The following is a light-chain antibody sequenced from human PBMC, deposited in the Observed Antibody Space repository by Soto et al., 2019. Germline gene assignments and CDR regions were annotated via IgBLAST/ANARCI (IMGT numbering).Light chain of an antibody. V-gene: IGKV1-13*02. J-gene: IGKJ3*01. CDR3: QQSNTYPFT. CDR2: DAS. Sequence: AIQLTQSPSSLSASVGDRVTITCRASQDISSALAWYQQKPGKAPKLLIYDASSLKSGVPSRFSGSGSGTEFTLTISSLQPEDFATYYCQQSNTYPFTFGPGTKVDIQ. CDR1: QDISSA.